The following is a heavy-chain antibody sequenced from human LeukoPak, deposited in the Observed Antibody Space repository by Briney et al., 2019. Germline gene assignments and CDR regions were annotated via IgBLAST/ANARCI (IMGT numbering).Heavy chain of an antibody. CDR2: IHSSGST. J-gene: IGHJ6*02. V-gene: IGHV4-4*07. D-gene: IGHD3-10*01. CDR1: YGSISSYY. CDR3: ARDITMVRGVSHGMDV. Sequence: SETLSLTCTVSYGSISSYYWSWIRQPAGKGLEWIGRIHSSGSTNYNPSLKSRVTMSVDTSKNQFSLTLSSVTAADTAVYYCARDITMVRGVSHGMDVWGQGTTVTVSS.